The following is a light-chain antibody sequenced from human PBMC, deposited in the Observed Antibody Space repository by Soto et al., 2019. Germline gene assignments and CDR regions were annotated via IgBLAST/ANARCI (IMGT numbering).Light chain of an antibody. CDR1: SSNIGAGYD. CDR3: QSYDSSLSGWV. CDR2: GNN. Sequence: QSVLTQPPSVSGAPGQRVTISCTGSSSNIGAGYDVHWYQQLPGTAPKLLIHGNNNRPSGVPDRISGSKSGTSASLAITGLQAEDEADYYCQSYDSSLSGWVFGGRTKLTVL. J-gene: IGLJ3*02. V-gene: IGLV1-40*01.